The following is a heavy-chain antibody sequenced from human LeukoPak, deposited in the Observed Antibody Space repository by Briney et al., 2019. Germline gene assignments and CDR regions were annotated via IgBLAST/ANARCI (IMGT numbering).Heavy chain of an antibody. CDR1: EFTFSSYS. J-gene: IGHJ6*02. CDR2: ISSSSSYI. CDR3: ARVTPSYSSSTSCYLGMDV. Sequence: GGSLRLSCAASEFTFSSYSMNWVRQAPGKGLEWVSSISSSSSYIYYADSVKGRFTISRENAKNWLYLQMNSLRAEDTAVYYCARVTPSYSSSTSCYLGMDVWGQGTTVTVSS. V-gene: IGHV3-21*01. D-gene: IGHD2-2*01.